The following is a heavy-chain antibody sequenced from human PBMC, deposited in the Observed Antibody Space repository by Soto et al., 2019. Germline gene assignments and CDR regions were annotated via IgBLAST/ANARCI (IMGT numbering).Heavy chain of an antibody. D-gene: IGHD3-22*01. J-gene: IGHJ6*02. CDR2: ISFDGINK. CDR1: GFNFISYA. V-gene: IGHV3-30-3*01. Sequence: GGSLRLSCAASGFNFISYALHWCRHSPGKGRDWVAVISFDGINKYYADSVKGRFNISRDNAKNTLRLQMHSLRAEDTAVYYCARGGDYYDSSEYYYYDMDVWGQGTTVTVSS. CDR3: ARGGDYYDSSEYYYYDMDV.